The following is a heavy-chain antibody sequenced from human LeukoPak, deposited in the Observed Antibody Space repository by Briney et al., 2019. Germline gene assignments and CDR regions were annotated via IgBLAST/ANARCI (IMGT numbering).Heavy chain of an antibody. Sequence: PGGSLRLSYAVSVFSFSSYAMGWVRQAPGKGLEWVLIISDHNTWYADSVKGRFTISRDNSKNTLYLQMNSLRGEDTAVYYCAKGRDSYGYGDFDYWGQGTLVTVSS. V-gene: IGHV3-23*01. D-gene: IGHD5-18*01. CDR1: VFSFSSYA. CDR3: AKGRDSYGYGDFDY. J-gene: IGHJ4*02. CDR2: ISDHNT.